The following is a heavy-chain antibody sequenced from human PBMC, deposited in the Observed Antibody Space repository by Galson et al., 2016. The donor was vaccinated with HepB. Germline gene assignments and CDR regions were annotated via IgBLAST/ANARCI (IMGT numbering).Heavy chain of an antibody. V-gene: IGHV1-69*06. CDR1: GVPFSSYA. D-gene: IGHD1-14*01. CDR2: IIPMFGTV. Sequence: SAKVSCKASGVPFSSYAINWVRQAPGQGLEWMGAIIPMFGTVRYTQKLQDRLTITADRSTNTVYMELNSLRSGDTAVYYCAKGVGTIYYYYLMDVWGKGTTVIVSS. J-gene: IGHJ6*03. CDR3: AKGVGTIYYYYLMDV.